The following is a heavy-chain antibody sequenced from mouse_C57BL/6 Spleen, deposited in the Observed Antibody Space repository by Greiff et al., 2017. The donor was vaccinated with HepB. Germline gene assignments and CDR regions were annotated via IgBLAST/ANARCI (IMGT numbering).Heavy chain of an antibody. J-gene: IGHJ3*01. CDR3: ARSTMVTQDWFAY. Sequence: EVHLVESGGGLVKPGGSLKLSCAASGFTFSSYAMSWVRQTPEKRLEWVATISDGGSYTYYPDNVKGRFTISRDNAKNNLYLQMSHLKSEDTAMYYCARSTMVTQDWFAYWGQGTLVTVSA. CDR1: GFTFSSYA. CDR2: ISDGGSYT. D-gene: IGHD2-2*01. V-gene: IGHV5-4*01.